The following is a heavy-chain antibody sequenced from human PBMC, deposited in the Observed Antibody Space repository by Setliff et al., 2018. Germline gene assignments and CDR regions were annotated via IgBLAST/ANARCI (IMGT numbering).Heavy chain of an antibody. D-gene: IGHD3-3*01. J-gene: IGHJ4*02. CDR2: ISWDGGST. V-gene: IGHV3-43*01. CDR3: AKGLDFWSGYAFDY. CDR1: GFTFDDYT. Sequence: PGESLTISCAASGFTFDDYTMHWVRQAPGKGLEWVSLISWDGGSTYYADSVKGRFTISRDNSKNSLYLQMNSLRTEDTALYYCAKGLDFWSGYAFDYWGQGTLVTVSS.